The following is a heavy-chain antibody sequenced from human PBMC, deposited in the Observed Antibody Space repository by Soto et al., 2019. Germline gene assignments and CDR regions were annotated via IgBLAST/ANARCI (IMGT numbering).Heavy chain of an antibody. V-gene: IGHV1-3*01. CDR1: GYAFADFA. D-gene: IGHD2-15*01. CDR2: ISGGEGST. CDR3: ARDPLYCSGSFCAASYNWFDP. Sequence: QVHLVQSGAEVKKPGASVKVSCKASGYAFADFALHWVRQAPGQRPEWMGWISGGEGSTKYAQKFQGRVTFASDTSANTAYMELSGLTSADTAVYFCARDPLYCSGSFCAASYNWFDPWGQGTLVTVSS. J-gene: IGHJ5*02.